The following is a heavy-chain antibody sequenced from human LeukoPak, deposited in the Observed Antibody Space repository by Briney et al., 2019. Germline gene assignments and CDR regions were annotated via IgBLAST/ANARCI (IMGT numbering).Heavy chain of an antibody. Sequence: GGSLRLSCAASGFTFSSYSMNWVRQAPGKGLEWVSSISSSSYIYYADSVKGRFTISRDNAKNSLYLQMNSLRAEDTAVYYCARDDRSCWYYPASSNWFDPWGQGTLVTVSS. CDR2: ISSSSYI. V-gene: IGHV3-21*01. D-gene: IGHD6-13*01. CDR3: ARDDRSCWYYPASSNWFDP. J-gene: IGHJ5*02. CDR1: GFTFSSYS.